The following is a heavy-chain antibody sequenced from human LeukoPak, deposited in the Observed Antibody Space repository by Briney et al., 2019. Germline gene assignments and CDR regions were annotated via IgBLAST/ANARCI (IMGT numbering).Heavy chain of an antibody. D-gene: IGHD2-2*01. J-gene: IGHJ5*02. V-gene: IGHV4-39*07. Sequence: SETLSLTCTVSGGSISSSSYYWSWIRQPPGKGLEWIGEINHSGSTNYNPSLKSRVTISVDTSKNQFSLKLSSVTAADTAVYYCARVYCSSTSCHPRGQYNWFDPWGQGTLVTVSS. CDR2: INHSGST. CDR1: GGSISSSSYY. CDR3: ARVYCSSTSCHPRGQYNWFDP.